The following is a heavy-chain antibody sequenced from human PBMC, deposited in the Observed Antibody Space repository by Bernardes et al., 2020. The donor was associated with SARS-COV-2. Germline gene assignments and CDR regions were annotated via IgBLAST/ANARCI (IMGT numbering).Heavy chain of an antibody. Sequence: GCALLLSCAASGFTFRNYDMHWVRQAAGTGLAWVSTIGVPGDTYYPHSVKGRFTISRDNAKNSLFLQMSSLTAGDTAVYYCVIRTTSFDFWGQGTLVTVSS. CDR1: GFTFRNYD. CDR2: IGVPGDT. CDR3: VIRTTSFDF. J-gene: IGHJ4*02. V-gene: IGHV3-13*01. D-gene: IGHD2-21*01.